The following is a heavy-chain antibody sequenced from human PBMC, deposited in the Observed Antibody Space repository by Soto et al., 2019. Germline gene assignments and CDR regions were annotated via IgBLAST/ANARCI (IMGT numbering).Heavy chain of an antibody. CDR3: ANIPPLRFLEWLLSPSGGV. Sequence: GGSLRLSCAASGFTFSSYAMSWVRQAPGKGLEWVSAISGSGGSTYYADSVKGRFTISRDNSKNTLYLQMNSLRAEDTAVYYCANIPPLRFLEWLLSPSGGVWGQGTLVTVSS. CDR1: GFTFSSYA. D-gene: IGHD3-3*01. J-gene: IGHJ4*02. CDR2: ISGSGGST. V-gene: IGHV3-23*01.